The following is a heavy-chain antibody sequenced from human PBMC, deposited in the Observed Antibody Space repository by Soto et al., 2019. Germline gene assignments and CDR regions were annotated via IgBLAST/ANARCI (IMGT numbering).Heavy chain of an antibody. CDR3: ARGSSPVDFDY. CDR2: INAYNGKT. V-gene: IGHV1-18*01. J-gene: IGHJ4*02. Sequence: ASVKVSCKTSGYTFSNYGINWVRQAPGQGLEWMGWINAYNGKTNFAQRLQGRVTLTTDTSTSTAYMELMSLRSDDTAVYYYARGSSPVDFDYWGQGTLVTVSS. D-gene: IGHD6-13*01. CDR1: GYTFSNYG.